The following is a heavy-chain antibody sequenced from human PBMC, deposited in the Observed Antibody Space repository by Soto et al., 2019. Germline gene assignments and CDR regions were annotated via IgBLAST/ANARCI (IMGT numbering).Heavy chain of an antibody. CDR1: GFTFSSYA. CDR3: ANLARWIYCSGGSCGYY. V-gene: IGHV3-23*01. CDR2: ISGSGGST. Sequence: GGSLRLSCAASGFTFSSYAMSWVRQAPGKGLEWVSAISGSGGSTYYADSVKGRFTISRDNSKNTLYLQMNSLRAEDTAVYYCANLARWIYCSGGSCGYYWGQGTLVTVSS. J-gene: IGHJ4*02. D-gene: IGHD2-15*01.